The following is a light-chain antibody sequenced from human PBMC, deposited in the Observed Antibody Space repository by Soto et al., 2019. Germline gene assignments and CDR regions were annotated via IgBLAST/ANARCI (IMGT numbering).Light chain of an antibody. V-gene: IGKV3-20*01. J-gene: IGKJ1*01. CDR1: QSVSTNY. CDR2: GAS. CDR3: QQYGSSPPT. Sequence: EIVLTQSPGTLSLSPGERATLSCRASQSVSTNYLAWYQRKPGQPPRLLIYGASSRATDIPNRFSGSGSGTDFTLTITRLKAEDFVVYYCQQYGSSPPTFGQGTKVEIK.